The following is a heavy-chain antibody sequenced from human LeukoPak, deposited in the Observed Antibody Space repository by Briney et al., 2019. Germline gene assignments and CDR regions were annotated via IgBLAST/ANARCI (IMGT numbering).Heavy chain of an antibody. D-gene: IGHD5-18*01. CDR3: ARGLTWIQLWSY. V-gene: IGHV4-34*01. Sequence: SETLSLTCAVYGGSFSGYYWSWIRQPPGKGLEWIGEINHSGSTNYNPSLKSRVTISVYTSKNQFSLKLSSVTAADTAVYYCARGLTWIQLWSYWGQGTLVTVSS. J-gene: IGHJ4*02. CDR1: GGSFSGYY. CDR2: INHSGST.